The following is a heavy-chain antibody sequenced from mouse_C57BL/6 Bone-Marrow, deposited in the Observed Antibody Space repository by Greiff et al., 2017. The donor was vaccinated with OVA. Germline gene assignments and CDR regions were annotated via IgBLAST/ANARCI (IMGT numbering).Heavy chain of an antibody. Sequence: VQLKQSGAELVRPGASVKLSCTASGYNIKDDCMHWVKQRPEQGLEWIGWIDPENGDTEYDAKFKGKATMTADTSSNTAYLQLSSLTSEDIAVYYCATEDYDCGSCLFAYWGQGTLVTVSA. CDR2: IDPENGDT. J-gene: IGHJ3*01. CDR3: ATEDYDCGSCLFAY. CDR1: GYNIKDDC. V-gene: IGHV14-4*01. D-gene: IGHD1-1*01.